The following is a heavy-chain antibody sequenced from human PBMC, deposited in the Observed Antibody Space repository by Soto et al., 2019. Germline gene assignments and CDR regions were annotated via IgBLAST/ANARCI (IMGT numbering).Heavy chain of an antibody. CDR2: IYHSGST. V-gene: IGHV4-30-2*01. CDR3: ARRVVRGVHHWFDP. CDR1: GGSIISVGYC. J-gene: IGHJ5*02. Sequence: SQTLSLTCAVSGGSIISVGYCWICIRQPPGKGLEWIGYIYHSGSTYYNPSLKSRVTISVDRSKNQFSLKLSSVTAADTAVYYCARRVVRGVHHWFDPWGQGTHVPVSS. D-gene: IGHD3-10*01.